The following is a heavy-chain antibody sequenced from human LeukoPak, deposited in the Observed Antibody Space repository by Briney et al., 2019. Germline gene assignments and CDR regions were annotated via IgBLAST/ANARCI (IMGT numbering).Heavy chain of an antibody. J-gene: IGHJ3*02. V-gene: IGHV3-30*18. Sequence: PGGSLRLSCAASGXTFSSYGMHWVRQAPGKGLGWVAVISYDGSNKYYADSVKGRFTISRDNSKNTLYLQMNSLRAEDTAVYYCAKRQLKDIVVVVAATLGAFDIWGQGTIVTVSS. D-gene: IGHD2-15*01. CDR2: ISYDGSNK. CDR3: AKRQLKDIVVVVAATLGAFDI. CDR1: GXTFSSYG.